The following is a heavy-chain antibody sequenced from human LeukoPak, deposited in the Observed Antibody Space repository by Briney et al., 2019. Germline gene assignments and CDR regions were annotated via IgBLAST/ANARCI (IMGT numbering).Heavy chain of an antibody. Sequence: GGSLRLSCAASGFTFSSYWMSWVRQAPGKGLEWVANIKQDGSERYYVDSVKGRFTISRDNAKNSLYLQMNSLRAEDTAVYYCARGHVGDVWGFDYWGQGTLVTVSS. V-gene: IGHV3-7*01. CDR3: ARGHVGDVWGFDY. D-gene: IGHD3-16*01. CDR1: GFTFSSYW. J-gene: IGHJ4*02. CDR2: IKQDGSER.